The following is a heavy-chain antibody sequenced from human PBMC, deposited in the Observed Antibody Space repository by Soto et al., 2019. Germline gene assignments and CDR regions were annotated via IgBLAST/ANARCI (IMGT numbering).Heavy chain of an antibody. Sequence: QVQLVQSGAEVQKPGASVKVSCKASGYIFTNYDIHWVRQATGQGLEWMGWMNPTSGKTGYAQKLQGRVTMTRNTSIKIVYMELSSLRAEDTAVYYCARGDSDYDQSHRLDVWGRGTTVNVS. V-gene: IGHV1-8*01. J-gene: IGHJ6*02. D-gene: IGHD5-12*01. CDR1: GYIFTNYD. CDR3: ARGDSDYDQSHRLDV. CDR2: MNPTSGKT.